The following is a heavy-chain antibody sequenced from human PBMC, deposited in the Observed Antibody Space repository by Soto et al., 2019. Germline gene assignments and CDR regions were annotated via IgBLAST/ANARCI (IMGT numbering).Heavy chain of an antibody. D-gene: IGHD2-15*01. Sequence: GGSLRLSFAASGFTFSLYGMHWVRQAPGKGLEWVAVISYDGTNRYYADSVKGRFTISRDNSKNTLYLQMNSLRAEDTAVYHCANAGYCSDESCYSFHYMDVWGKGTTVTVSS. J-gene: IGHJ6*03. CDR3: ANAGYCSDESCYSFHYMDV. CDR2: ISYDGTNR. CDR1: GFTFSLYG. V-gene: IGHV3-30*18.